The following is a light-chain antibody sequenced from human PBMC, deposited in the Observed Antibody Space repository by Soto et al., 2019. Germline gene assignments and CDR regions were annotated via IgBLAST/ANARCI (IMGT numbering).Light chain of an antibody. Sequence: EIVLTQSPGTLSLSPGERATLSCRASQSVSSSYLAWYQQKPGQAPRLLLYGASSRATGIPDRFSGSGSGTDFPLTISRLEPEDFAVYYCQQYGSWWTFGQGTKVEIK. V-gene: IGKV3-20*01. CDR2: GAS. CDR1: QSVSSSY. J-gene: IGKJ1*01. CDR3: QQYGSWWT.